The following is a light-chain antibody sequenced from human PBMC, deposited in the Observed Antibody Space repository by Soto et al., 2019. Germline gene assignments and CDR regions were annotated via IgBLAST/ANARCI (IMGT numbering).Light chain of an antibody. CDR3: QQHSNWPPIT. Sequence: EIVLTQSPATLSLSPGERVSRSCRASQSVSNYLVWYQQKPGQAPRLLIYDASNRATGIPARFSGSGSGTDFTLTISSLEPEDFAVYYCQQHSNWPPITFGQGTRLEIK. J-gene: IGKJ5*01. CDR2: DAS. V-gene: IGKV3-11*01. CDR1: QSVSNY.